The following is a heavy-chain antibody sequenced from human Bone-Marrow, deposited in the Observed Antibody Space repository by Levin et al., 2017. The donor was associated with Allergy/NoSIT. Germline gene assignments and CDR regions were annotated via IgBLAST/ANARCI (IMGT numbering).Heavy chain of an antibody. V-gene: IGHV4-39*01. D-gene: IGHD3-10*01. CDR2: IYSSGAT. CDR1: GGSITTIGYY. CDR3: ARHDYGSGTYFDP. Sequence: PSETLSLTCTVSGGSITTIGYYWSWIRQPPGKGLEWIGTIYSSGATYYNPSLKSRVTISVDTSKNQFSLRLTSVIAADTAVYYCARHDYGSGTYFDPWGQGTLVTVSS. J-gene: IGHJ5*02.